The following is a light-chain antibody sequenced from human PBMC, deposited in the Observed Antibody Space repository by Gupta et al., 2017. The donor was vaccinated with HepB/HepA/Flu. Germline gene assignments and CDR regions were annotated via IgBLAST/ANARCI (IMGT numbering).Light chain of an antibody. CDR1: QSLLASNGYNY. CDR2: LGS. CDR3: MQALQAPRT. V-gene: IGKV2-28*01. Sequence: DIVMTQSPLSLPVTPGEPAIISCCSSQSLLASNGYNYLDWYLQKPGQSPQLLIYLGSNRASGVPDRFSGSGSGKDFTLKIARVEAEDVGVYYCMQALQAPRTFGGGTKVEIK. J-gene: IGKJ4*01.